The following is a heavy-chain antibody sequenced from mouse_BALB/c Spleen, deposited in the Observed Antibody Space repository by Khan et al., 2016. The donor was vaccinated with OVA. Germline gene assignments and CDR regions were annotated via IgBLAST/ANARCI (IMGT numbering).Heavy chain of an antibody. V-gene: IGHV3-8*02. CDR3: ARSTYRYAFAY. J-gene: IGHJ3*01. D-gene: IGHD2-14*01. CDR2: MISSGYT. CDR1: GDSISSGY. Sequence: EVQLQESGPSLVQPSQTLSLTCSVTGDSISSGYWSWIRKFPGNKLEYMGYMISSGYTSYNPSLKSRISITRHTSKTQYYLHLNSVTTEDTATYYCARSTYRYAFAYWGQGTLVTVSA.